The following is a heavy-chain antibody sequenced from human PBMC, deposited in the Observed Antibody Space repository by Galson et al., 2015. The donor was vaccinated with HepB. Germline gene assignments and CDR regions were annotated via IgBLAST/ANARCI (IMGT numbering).Heavy chain of an antibody. D-gene: IGHD2-15*01. J-gene: IGHJ5*02. Sequence: SVKVSCKASGGTFSSYAISWVRQAPGQGLEWMGGIIPIFGTANYAQKFQGRVTITADESTSTAYMELSSLRSEDTAVYYCAREVVVVAATRGGWFDPWGQGTLVTVSS. V-gene: IGHV1-69*13. CDR2: IIPIFGTA. CDR1: GGTFSSYA. CDR3: AREVVVVAATRGGWFDP.